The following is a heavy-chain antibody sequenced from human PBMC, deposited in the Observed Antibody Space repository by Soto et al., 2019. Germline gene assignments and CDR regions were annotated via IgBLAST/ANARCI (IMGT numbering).Heavy chain of an antibody. CDR3: ARDNGYESDY. Sequence: ASVKVSCKTSGGTFSSYAISWVRQAPGQGLEWMGWISAYNGNTNYAQKLQGRVTMTTDTSTSTAYMELRSLGSDDTAVYYCARDNGYESDYWGQGTLVTVSS. CDR1: GGTFSSYA. D-gene: IGHD5-12*01. V-gene: IGHV1-18*01. CDR2: ISAYNGNT. J-gene: IGHJ4*02.